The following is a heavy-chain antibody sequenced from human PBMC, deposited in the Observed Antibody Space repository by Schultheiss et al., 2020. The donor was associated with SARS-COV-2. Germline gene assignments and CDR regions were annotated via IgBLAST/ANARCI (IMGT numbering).Heavy chain of an antibody. Sequence: GSLRLSCAASGFTLSDYTMHWVRQAPGKGLEWIGEINHSGSTNYNPSLKSRVTISVDTSKNQFSLKLSSVTAADTAVYYCAREEGYCSSTSCQGAFDIWGQGTMVTVSS. D-gene: IGHD2-2*01. V-gene: IGHV4-34*01. CDR3: AREEGYCSSTSCQGAFDI. J-gene: IGHJ3*02. CDR2: INHSGST. CDR1: GFTLSDYT.